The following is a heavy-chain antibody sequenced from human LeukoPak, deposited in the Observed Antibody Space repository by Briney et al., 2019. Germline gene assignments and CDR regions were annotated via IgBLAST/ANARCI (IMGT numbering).Heavy chain of an antibody. CDR2: IYSGGST. J-gene: IGHJ3*02. V-gene: IGHV3-53*01. CDR1: GFTFSSYS. Sequence: GGSLRLSCAASGFTFSSYSMNWVRQAPGKGLEWVAVIYSGGSTYYADSVKGRFTISRDNSKNTLHLQMNSLRAEDTAVYYCAGTYYYDKGAFDIWGQGTMVTVSS. CDR3: AGTYYYDKGAFDI. D-gene: IGHD3-22*01.